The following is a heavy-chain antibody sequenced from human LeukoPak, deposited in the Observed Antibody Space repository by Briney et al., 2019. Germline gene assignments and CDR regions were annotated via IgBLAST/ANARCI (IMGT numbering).Heavy chain of an antibody. Sequence: SETLSLTCTVSGGSISSYYWSWIRQPPGKGLEWIGYIYYSGSTNYNPSLKSRVTISVDTSKNQFSLKLSSVTAADTAVYYCARHADSSSWPYGLLNWFDPWGQGTLVTVSS. CDR3: ARHADSSSWPYGLLNWFDP. V-gene: IGHV4-59*01. CDR2: IYYSGST. J-gene: IGHJ5*02. D-gene: IGHD6-13*01. CDR1: GGSISSYY.